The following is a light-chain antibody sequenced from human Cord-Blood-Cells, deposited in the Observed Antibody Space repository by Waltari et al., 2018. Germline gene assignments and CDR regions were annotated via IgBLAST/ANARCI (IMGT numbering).Light chain of an antibody. CDR3: SSYTSSSTVV. Sequence: QSALTQPASVSGSPGQSITTSCTGTSSDVGGYNSVSWYQQHPGKAPKLMIYDVSNRPAGVSNRFSDSKSGNTASLTISGLQAEDEADYYCSSYTSSSTVVFGGGTKLTVL. CDR2: DVS. V-gene: IGLV2-14*01. J-gene: IGLJ2*01. CDR1: SSDVGGYNS.